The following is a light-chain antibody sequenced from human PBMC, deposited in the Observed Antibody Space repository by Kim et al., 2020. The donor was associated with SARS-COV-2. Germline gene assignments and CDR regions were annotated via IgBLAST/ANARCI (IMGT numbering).Light chain of an antibody. CDR2: EVS. V-gene: IGLV2-23*02. CDR3: CSYAGSSTFWV. J-gene: IGLJ3*02. CDR1: SSDVGRYNL. Sequence: QSALTQPASVSGSPGQSITISCTGTSSDVGRYNLVSWYQQHPGKAPKLMIFEVSKRPSGVSNRFSGSKSGTTASLTISGLQAEDEADYYCCSYAGSSTFWVFGGGTQLTVL.